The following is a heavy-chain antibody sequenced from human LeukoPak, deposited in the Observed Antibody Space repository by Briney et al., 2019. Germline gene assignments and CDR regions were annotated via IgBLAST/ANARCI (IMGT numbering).Heavy chain of an antibody. D-gene: IGHD2-2*01. V-gene: IGHV4-38-2*02. CDR3: ARGDQYCSSTTCHRWYFDL. Sequence: SETLSLTCTVSDYSISSGYYWGWIRQPPGKGLEWIGNFFHSGSTYYNPSLKSRVTISVDTSKNQFSLKLSSVTAADTAVYYCARGDQYCSSTTCHRWYFDLWGRGTLVTVSS. CDR1: DYSISSGYY. J-gene: IGHJ2*01. CDR2: FFHSGST.